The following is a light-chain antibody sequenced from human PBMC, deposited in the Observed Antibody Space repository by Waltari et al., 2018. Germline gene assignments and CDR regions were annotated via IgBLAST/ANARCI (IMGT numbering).Light chain of an antibody. Sequence: QSALTQPASVSGSPGQSLTISCSGTDSDVGAYDFVSWYQQHPGKAPHLIIYEVSNRPSGISKRFSASQSGNTASLTISGLQAEDEADYYFSSYTTSSAPGVFGTGTRVTVL. J-gene: IGLJ1*01. CDR1: DSDVGAYDF. CDR2: EVS. CDR3: SSYTTSSAPGV. V-gene: IGLV2-14*01.